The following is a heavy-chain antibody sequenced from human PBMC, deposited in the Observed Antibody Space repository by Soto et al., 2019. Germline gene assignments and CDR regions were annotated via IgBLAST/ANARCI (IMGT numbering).Heavy chain of an antibody. Sequence: SSVKVSCKASGGTFSSYAISWVRQAPGQGLEWMGGIIPIFCTANYAQKFQGRVTITADESTSTAYMELSSLRSEDTAVYYCARDRWPVNPYYGMDVWGEGTTVTVSS. V-gene: IGHV1-69*13. J-gene: IGHJ6*04. CDR3: ARDRWPVNPYYGMDV. CDR1: GGTFSSYA. CDR2: IIPIFCTA. D-gene: IGHD3-16*02.